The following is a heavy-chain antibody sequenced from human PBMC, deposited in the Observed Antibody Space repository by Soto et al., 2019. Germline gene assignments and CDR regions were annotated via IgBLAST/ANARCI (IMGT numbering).Heavy chain of an antibody. J-gene: IGHJ6*02. CDR3: ARGLDFWSGYYYYYYGMDV. CDR1: GGTFSSYA. Sequence: SVKVSCKASGGTFSSYAISWVRQAPGQGLEWMGGIIPIFGTANYAQKFQGRVTITADESTSTAYMELSSLRSEDTAVYYCARGLDFWSGYYYYYYGMDVWGQGTTVTVSS. V-gene: IGHV1-69*13. D-gene: IGHD3-3*01. CDR2: IIPIFGTA.